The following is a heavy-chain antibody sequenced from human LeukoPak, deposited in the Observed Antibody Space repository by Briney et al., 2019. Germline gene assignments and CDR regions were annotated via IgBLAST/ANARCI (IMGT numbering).Heavy chain of an antibody. CDR3: ARGRRYYDFWSGYSQNWFDP. Sequence: ASVKVSCKASGGTFSSYAISWVRQAPGQGLEWMGGIIPIFGTANYAQKFQGRVTITTDESTSTAYMELSSLRSEDTAVYYCARGRRYYDFWSGYSQNWFDPWGQGTLVTVSS. CDR2: IIPIFGTA. CDR1: GGTFSSYA. V-gene: IGHV1-69*05. D-gene: IGHD3-3*01. J-gene: IGHJ5*02.